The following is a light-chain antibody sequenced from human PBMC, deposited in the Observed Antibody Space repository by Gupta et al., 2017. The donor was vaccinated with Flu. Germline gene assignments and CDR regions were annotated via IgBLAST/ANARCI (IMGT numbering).Light chain of an antibody. J-gene: IGKJ5*01. V-gene: IGKV3-11*01. CDR3: QHRSRWPPIT. Sequence: ERATLSCRASQSIDTFLAWYQQKPGQAPRLLIYDASHRASGIPDRFSGSGSGTDFTLTIDTPVPEDFAIYYCQHRSRWPPITFGQGTRLEIK. CDR2: DAS. CDR1: QSIDTF.